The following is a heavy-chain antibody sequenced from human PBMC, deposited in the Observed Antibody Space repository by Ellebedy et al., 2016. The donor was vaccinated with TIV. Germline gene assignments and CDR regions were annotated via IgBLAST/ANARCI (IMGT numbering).Heavy chain of an antibody. V-gene: IGHV3-23*01. CDR2: ISGSGGST. D-gene: IGHD3-10*01. CDR1: GFTFSSYA. CDR3: ARQRGYYGIPDY. Sequence: GGSLRLXXAASGFTFSSYAMSWVRQAPGKGLEWVSAISGSGGSTYYADSVRGRFTISRDNSKNTVDLQMNALRAEDTAVYYCARQRGYYGIPDYWGQGTLVTVSS. J-gene: IGHJ4*02.